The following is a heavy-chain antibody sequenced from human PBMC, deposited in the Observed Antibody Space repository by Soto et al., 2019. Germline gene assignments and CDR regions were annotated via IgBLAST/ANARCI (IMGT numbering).Heavy chain of an antibody. CDR1: GFTFSSYG. J-gene: IGHJ4*02. CDR3: ARGGYCSSTSCQRGFWLDS. CDR2: IWYDGSNK. Sequence: QVQLVESGGGVVQPGRSLRLSCAASGFTFSSYGMHWVRQAPGKGLEWVAVIWYDGSNKYYSDSVKGRFTISRDNSKNTLNLQMNSLRAEDTAVYYCARGGYCSSTSCQRGFWLDSWGQGTLVTVSS. V-gene: IGHV3-33*01. D-gene: IGHD2-2*01.